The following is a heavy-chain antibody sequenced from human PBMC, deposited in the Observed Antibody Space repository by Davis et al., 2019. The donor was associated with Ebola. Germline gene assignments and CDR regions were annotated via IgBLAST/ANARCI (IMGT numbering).Heavy chain of an antibody. D-gene: IGHD2-2*01. CDR3: ARGRGYCSSTSCFIMDV. V-gene: IGHV3-33*01. CDR1: GFTFSSYG. J-gene: IGHJ6*02. Sequence: GGSLRLSCAASGFTFSSYGMHWVRQAPGKGLEWVAVIWYDGSNKYYADSVKGRFTISRDNSKNSLYLQMNSLRAEDTAVYYCARGRGYCSSTSCFIMDVWGQGTTVTVSS. CDR2: IWYDGSNK.